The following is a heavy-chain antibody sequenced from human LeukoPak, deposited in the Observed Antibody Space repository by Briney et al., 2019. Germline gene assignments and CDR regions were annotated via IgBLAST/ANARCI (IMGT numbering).Heavy chain of an antibody. CDR3: ARDFPDYGDYGGDYGMDV. CDR1: GFTFSSYW. J-gene: IGHJ6*02. V-gene: IGHV3-7*01. Sequence: GGSLRLSCAASGFTFSSYWMSWVRQAPGKGLEWVANIKQDGSEKYYVDSVKGRFTISRDNAKNSLYLQMNSLRAEDTAVYYCARDFPDYGDYGGDYGMDVWGQGTTVTVSS. CDR2: IKQDGSEK. D-gene: IGHD4-17*01.